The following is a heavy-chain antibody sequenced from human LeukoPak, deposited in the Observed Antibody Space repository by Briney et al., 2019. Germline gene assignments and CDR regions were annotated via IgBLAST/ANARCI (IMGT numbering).Heavy chain of an antibody. Sequence: PSETLSLTCTVSGGSISSSSYYWGWIRQPPGKGLEWIGSIYYSGSTYYNPSLKSRVTISVDTSKNLFSLKLSSVTAADTAVYYCAFSWTKTKTLDYWGQGTLVTVSS. J-gene: IGHJ4*02. CDR2: IYYSGST. D-gene: IGHD3/OR15-3a*01. CDR3: AFSWTKTKTLDY. CDR1: GGSISSSSYY. V-gene: IGHV4-39*01.